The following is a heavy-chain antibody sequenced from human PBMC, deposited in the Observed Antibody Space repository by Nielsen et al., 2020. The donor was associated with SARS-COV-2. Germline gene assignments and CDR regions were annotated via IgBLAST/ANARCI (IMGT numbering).Heavy chain of an antibody. CDR1: GGSISSGGYS. V-gene: IGHV4-30-2*01. CDR3: ARGGELGTLGY. D-gene: IGHD7-27*01. CDR2: IYHSGST. J-gene: IGHJ4*02. Sequence: SETLSLTCAVSGGSISSGGYSWSWIRQPPGKGLEWIGYIYHSGSTYYNPSLKSRVTISVGRSKNQFSLKLSSVTAADTAVYYCARGGELGTLGYWGQGTLVTVSS.